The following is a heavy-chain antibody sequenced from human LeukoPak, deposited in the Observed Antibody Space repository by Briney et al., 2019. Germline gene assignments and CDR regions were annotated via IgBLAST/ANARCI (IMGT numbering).Heavy chain of an antibody. D-gene: IGHD2-2*02. CDR2: ISYDGSNK. CDR3: AMKSVPRPRLYDAFDF. J-gene: IGHJ3*01. Sequence: LTGGSLRLSCAASGFTFSSYGMPSVRQAPGKGLEWEAVISYDGSNKYYADSVKGRFTISRDNSKNTLYLQMNSLRADDTAVYYCAMKSVPRPRLYDAFDFWGQGTVVTVSS. CDR1: GFTFSSYG. V-gene: IGHV3-30*03.